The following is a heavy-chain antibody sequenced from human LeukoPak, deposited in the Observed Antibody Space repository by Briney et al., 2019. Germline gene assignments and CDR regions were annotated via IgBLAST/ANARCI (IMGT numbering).Heavy chain of an antibody. V-gene: IGHV1-46*01. J-gene: IGHJ4*02. CDR1: RYTFTSYY. CDR2: INPSGGST. CDR3: ARIGYSYGPYYFDY. D-gene: IGHD5-18*01. Sequence: ASVKVSCKASRYTFTSYYMHWVRQAPGQGLEWMGIINPSGGSTSYAQRFQGRVTMTRDMSTSTVYMELSSLRSEDTAVYYCARIGYSYGPYYFDYWGQGTLVTVSS.